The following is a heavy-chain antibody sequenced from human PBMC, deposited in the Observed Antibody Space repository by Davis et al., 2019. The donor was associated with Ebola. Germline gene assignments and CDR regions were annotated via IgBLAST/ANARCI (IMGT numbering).Heavy chain of an antibody. CDR1: GFTFSGSA. V-gene: IGHV3-73*01. Sequence: GESLKISCAASGFTFSGSAMHWVRQASGKGLEWVGRIRSKANSYATAYAASVKGRFTIPRDDSKNTAYLQMNSLKTEDTAVYYCTITTASIDYWGQGTLVTVSS. D-gene: IGHD3-22*01. CDR2: IRSKANSYAT. J-gene: IGHJ4*02. CDR3: TITTASIDY.